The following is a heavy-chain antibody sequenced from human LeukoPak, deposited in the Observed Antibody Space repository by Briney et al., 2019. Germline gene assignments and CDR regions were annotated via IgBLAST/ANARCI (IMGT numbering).Heavy chain of an antibody. J-gene: IGHJ4*02. CDR2: IIPIFGTA. CDR1: GGTFSSYA. V-gene: IGHV1-69*05. CDR3: ARELKYYYDSSGYYDY. D-gene: IGHD3-22*01. Sequence: ASVKVSCKASGGTFSSYAISWVRQAPGQGREWMGRIIPIFGTANYAQKFQGRVTITTDESTSTAYMELSSLRSEDTAVYYCARELKYYYDSSGYYDYWGQGILVTVSS.